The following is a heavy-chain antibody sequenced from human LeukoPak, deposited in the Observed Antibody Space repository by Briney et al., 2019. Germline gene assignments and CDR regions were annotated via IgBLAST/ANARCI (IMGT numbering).Heavy chain of an antibody. CDR1: GGSFSGYY. J-gene: IGHJ6*03. V-gene: IGHV4-34*01. CDR2: INHSGNT. D-gene: IGHD4-17*01. Sequence: SETLSLTCAVYGGSFSGYYWSWIRQPPGKGLEWIGEINHSGNTNYNPSLKSRVNISVDTSKNQFSLNLSSVTPADTSVYYCARALTVTDQPFMDVWGRGTTVTVSS. CDR3: ARALTVTDQPFMDV.